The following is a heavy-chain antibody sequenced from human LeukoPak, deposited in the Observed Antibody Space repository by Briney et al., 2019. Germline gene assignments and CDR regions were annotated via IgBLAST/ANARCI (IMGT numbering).Heavy chain of an antibody. CDR2: ISNSGSTM. Sequence: PGGSLILSCVASGITLSNYEMNWVRQAPGKGLEWLSCISNSGSTMYYADSVKGRFTISRDNAKNSLYLQMNSLRAEDTAVYYCARGFRDTAMFLDYWGQGTLVTVSS. D-gene: IGHD5-18*01. V-gene: IGHV3-48*03. CDR1: GITLSNYE. J-gene: IGHJ4*02. CDR3: ARGFRDTAMFLDY.